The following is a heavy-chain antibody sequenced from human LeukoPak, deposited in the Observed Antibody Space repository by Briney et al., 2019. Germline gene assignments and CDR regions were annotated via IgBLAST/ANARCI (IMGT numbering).Heavy chain of an antibody. V-gene: IGHV1-2*02. CDR2: INPKSGGT. CDR3: AGGIGRYSSSYFDY. D-gene: IGHD3-16*01. CDR1: GYTFTDYY. Sequence: ASVKVSCKTSGYTFTDYYLHWVRQAPGQGLEWMGWINPKSGGTNYTQKFQGRVTMTSDTSISTAYMDLLRLRSDDTAVYYCAGGIGRYSSSYFDYWGQGTLVTVSS. J-gene: IGHJ4*02.